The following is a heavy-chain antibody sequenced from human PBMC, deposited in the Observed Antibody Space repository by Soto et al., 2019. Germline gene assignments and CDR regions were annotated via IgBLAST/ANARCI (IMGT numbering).Heavy chain of an antibody. CDR2: ISTTSFTI. CDR3: SKESSVLWFGEFTF. J-gene: IGHJ4*02. CDR1: GFRFSTYN. D-gene: IGHD3-10*01. V-gene: IGHV3-48*02. Sequence: GGSLSLSCAASGFRFSTYNMDWVRQAPGKGPEWIAHISTTSFTIYYADSVKGRFTISRDNDRNSLYLEMNSLRDEDTAVYYCSKESSVLWFGEFTFWGQGTLVTVSS.